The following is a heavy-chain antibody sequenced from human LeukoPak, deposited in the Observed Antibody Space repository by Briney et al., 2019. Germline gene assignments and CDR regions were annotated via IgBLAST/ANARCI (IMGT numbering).Heavy chain of an antibody. V-gene: IGHV1-2*02. CDR2: INPNSGST. CDR1: GHTFIDSY. Sequence: ASVKVSCKASGHTFIDSYLHWVRQAPGQGLEWMGWINPNSGSTNYAQKFRGRVTMTRDTSISTVYMELSRLTSDDTAVYYCARPHGVDGTDVFQRWGKGTLVTVSS. D-gene: IGHD1-1*01. J-gene: IGHJ1*01. CDR3: ARPHGVDGTDVFQR.